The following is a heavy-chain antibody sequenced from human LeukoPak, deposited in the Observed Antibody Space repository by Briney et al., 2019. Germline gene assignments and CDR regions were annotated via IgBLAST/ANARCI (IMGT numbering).Heavy chain of an antibody. D-gene: IGHD6-19*01. Sequence: LSLTCTVSGGSISSGGYYWSWIRQAPGKGLEWVSYISSSGSTIYYADSVKGRFTISRDNAKNSLYLQMNSLRAEDTAVYYCARDGRYSSGQRGGYWGQGTLVTVSS. CDR1: GGSISSGGYY. CDR2: ISSSGSTI. CDR3: ARDGRYSSGQRGGY. J-gene: IGHJ4*02. V-gene: IGHV3-11*01.